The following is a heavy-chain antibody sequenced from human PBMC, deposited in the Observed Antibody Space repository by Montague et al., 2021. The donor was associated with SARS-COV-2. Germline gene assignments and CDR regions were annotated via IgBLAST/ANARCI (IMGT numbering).Heavy chain of an antibody. Sequence: SETLSLTCTVSGGSISSSSYYWGWIRQPPGKGLEWIGSFYYSGSTYYNPSLKSRVTISVGTSKNQFSLKMSSVTAAGTAVYYCARHLPGIVVAEPAAADYWGQGTPVTVSS. D-gene: IGHD6-19*01. V-gene: IGHV4-39*01. J-gene: IGHJ4*02. CDR3: ARHLPGIVVAEPAAADY. CDR2: FYYSGST. CDR1: GGSISSSSYY.